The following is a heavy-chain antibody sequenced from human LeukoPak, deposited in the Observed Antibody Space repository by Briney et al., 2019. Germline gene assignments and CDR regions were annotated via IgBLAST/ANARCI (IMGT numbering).Heavy chain of an antibody. Sequence: ASVKVSCKVSGYTLTELSMHWVRQAPGKELEWMAGFDPEDGEAIYAQKFQGRVTMTEDTSTDTAYMELSSLTSEDTAVYYCATPEGDYDILTGYYQLDYWGQGTLVTVSS. CDR2: FDPEDGEA. CDR1: GYTLTELS. D-gene: IGHD3-9*01. J-gene: IGHJ4*02. CDR3: ATPEGDYDILTGYYQLDY. V-gene: IGHV1-24*01.